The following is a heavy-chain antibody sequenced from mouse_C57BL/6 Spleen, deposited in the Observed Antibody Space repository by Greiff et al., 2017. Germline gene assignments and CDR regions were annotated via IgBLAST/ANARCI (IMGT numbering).Heavy chain of an antibody. CDR3: TRPYSNSYFDY. D-gene: IGHD2-5*01. J-gene: IGHJ2*01. V-gene: IGHV1-15*01. CDR2: IDPETGGT. Sequence: VQLQQSGAELVRPGASVTLSCKASGYTFTDYEMHWVKQTPVHGLEWIGAIDPETGGTAYNQKFKGKAILTADKSSSTAYMELRSLTSEDSAVXYCTRPYSNSYFDYWGQGTTLTVSS. CDR1: GYTFTDYE.